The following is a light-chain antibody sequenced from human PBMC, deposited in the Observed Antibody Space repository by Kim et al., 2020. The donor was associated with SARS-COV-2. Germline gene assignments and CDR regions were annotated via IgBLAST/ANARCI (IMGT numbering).Light chain of an antibody. CDR1: QDISNY. Sequence: SVGDRVTIPGQASQDISNYLKWYQQRPGKAPKLLIYDASNLETGVPSRFSGSGSGTDFTFTISSLQPEDIATYYCQQYDNSPTLTFGGGTKVDIK. V-gene: IGKV1-33*01. J-gene: IGKJ4*01. CDR2: DAS. CDR3: QQYDNSPTLT.